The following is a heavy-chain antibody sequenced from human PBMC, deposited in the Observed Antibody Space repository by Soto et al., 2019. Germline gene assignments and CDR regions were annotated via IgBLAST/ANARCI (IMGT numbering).Heavy chain of an antibody. V-gene: IGHV4-31*03. J-gene: IGHJ5*02. CDR2: IYYSGST. CDR1: GGSISSGGYY. CDR3: ARVRAVFPIAVAGTPNWFDP. Sequence: PSETLSLTCTVSGGSISSGGYYWSWIRQHPGKGLEWIGYIYYSGSTYYNPSLKSRVTISVDTSKNQFSLKLSSVTAADTAVYYCARVRAVFPIAVAGTPNWFDPWGQGTLVTVSS. D-gene: IGHD6-19*01.